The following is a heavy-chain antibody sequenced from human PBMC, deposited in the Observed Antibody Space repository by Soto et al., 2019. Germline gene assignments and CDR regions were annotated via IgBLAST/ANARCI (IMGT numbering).Heavy chain of an antibody. CDR1: GGSISSGGYS. V-gene: IGHV4-30-2*01. J-gene: IGHJ4*02. CDR3: ARAGGLGAEAVDY. Sequence: QLQLQESGSGLVKPSQTLSLTCAVSGGSISSGGYSWSWIRQPPGKGLEWIGYIYHSGSHYYNPSLQSRVTISVDRPKNQFSLKLSSVTAAESTVYYCARAGGLGAEAVDYWSQGILVTVSS. CDR2: IYHSGSH. D-gene: IGHD1-26*01.